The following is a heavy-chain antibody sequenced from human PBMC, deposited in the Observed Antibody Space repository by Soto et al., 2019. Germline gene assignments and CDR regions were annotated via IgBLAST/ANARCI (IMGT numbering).Heavy chain of an antibody. V-gene: IGHV3-30*18. J-gene: IGHJ4*02. CDR3: AKGDSERYYFDY. CDR2: ISYDGSNG. D-gene: IGHD1-26*01. CDR1: GFPFSSYC. Sequence: GGSMGLSCAASGFPFSSYCMHWVRPAPGKGLEWVAVISYDGSNGYYADSVKGRITISRDNSKNTLYLQMNSLTAEDTAVYYCAKGDSERYYFDYWGKGSLVTVSS.